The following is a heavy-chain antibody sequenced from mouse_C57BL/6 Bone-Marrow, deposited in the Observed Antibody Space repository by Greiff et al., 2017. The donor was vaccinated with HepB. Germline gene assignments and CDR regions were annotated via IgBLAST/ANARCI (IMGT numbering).Heavy chain of an antibody. CDR1: GYSFTGYY. Sequence: EVKLMESGPELVKPGASVKISCKASGYSFTGYYMNWVKQSPEKSLEWIGEINPSTGGTTYNQKFKAKATLTVDKSSSTAYMQLKSLTSEDAAVYYCARTLLRDYAMDYWGQGTSVTVSS. J-gene: IGHJ4*01. V-gene: IGHV1-42*01. CDR2: INPSTGGT. CDR3: ARTLLRDYAMDY. D-gene: IGHD2-4*01.